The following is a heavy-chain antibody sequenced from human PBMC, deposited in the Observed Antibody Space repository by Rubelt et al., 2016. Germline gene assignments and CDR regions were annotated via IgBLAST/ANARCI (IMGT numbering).Heavy chain of an antibody. CDR2: LRSKAYGGTT. J-gene: IGHJ4*02. V-gene: IGHV3-49*02. Sequence: GLERVSFLRSKAYGGTTVYAASVKGRFTVSRDDSKNIAYLQISSLKTEDTAVYYCTRVALESRTYYFDAWGQGTLVTVSS. CDR3: TRVALESRTYYFDA. D-gene: IGHD3-22*01.